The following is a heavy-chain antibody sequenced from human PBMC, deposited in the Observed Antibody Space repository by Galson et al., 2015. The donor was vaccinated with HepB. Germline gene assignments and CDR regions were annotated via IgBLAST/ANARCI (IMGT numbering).Heavy chain of an antibody. J-gene: IGHJ4*02. CDR1: GFTFSDYY. CDR3: ARESWIQLWPGYFDY. D-gene: IGHD5-18*01. CDR2: ISSSGSTI. V-gene: IGHV3-11*01. Sequence: SLRLSCAASGFTFSDYYMSWIRQAPGKGLEWVSYISSSGSTIYYADSVKGRFTISRDNAKNSLYLQMNSLRAEDTAVYYCARESWIQLWPGYFDYWGQGTLVTVSS.